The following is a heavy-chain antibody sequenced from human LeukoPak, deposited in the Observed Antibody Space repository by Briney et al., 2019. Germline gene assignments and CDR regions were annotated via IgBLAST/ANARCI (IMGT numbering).Heavy chain of an antibody. CDR2: INHSGST. CDR3: AAKLRNYYDSSGYPLPFDY. J-gene: IGHJ4*02. Sequence: SETLSLTCAVYGGSFSGYYWSWIRQPPGKGLEWIGEINHSGSTNYNPSLKSRVTISVDTSKDQFSLKLSSVIAADTAVYYCAAKLRNYYDSSGYPLPFDYWGQGTLVTVSS. V-gene: IGHV4-34*01. CDR1: GGSFSGYY. D-gene: IGHD3-22*01.